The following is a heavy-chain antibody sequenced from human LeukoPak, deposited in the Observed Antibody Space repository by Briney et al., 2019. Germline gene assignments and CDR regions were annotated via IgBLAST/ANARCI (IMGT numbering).Heavy chain of an antibody. Sequence: TSSETLSLTCAVYGGSFSGYYWSWIRQPPGKGLEWIGEINHSGSTNYNPSLKSRVTISVDTSKNQFSLKLSSVTAADTAVYYCARAPSSSWYFDYCGQGTLVTVSS. CDR1: GGSFSGYY. CDR3: ARAPSSSWYFDY. CDR2: INHSGST. D-gene: IGHD6-13*01. J-gene: IGHJ4*02. V-gene: IGHV4-34*01.